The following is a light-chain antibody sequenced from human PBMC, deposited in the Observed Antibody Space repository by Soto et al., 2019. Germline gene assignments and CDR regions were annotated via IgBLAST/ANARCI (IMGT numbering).Light chain of an antibody. Sequence: IPMTQCPSTLSASAGYRVIITCRASQSISSWLAWYQQKPGKAPKLLIYKASSLESGVPSRFSGSGSGTEFTLTISRLQTDDFATYSCQQYNTYSTFGQGTKVDIK. CDR1: QSISSW. V-gene: IGKV1-5*03. J-gene: IGKJ1*01. CDR3: QQYNTYST. CDR2: KAS.